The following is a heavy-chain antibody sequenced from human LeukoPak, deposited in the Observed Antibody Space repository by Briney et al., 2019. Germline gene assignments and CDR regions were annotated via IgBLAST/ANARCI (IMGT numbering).Heavy chain of an antibody. Sequence: ASVKVSCKASEYTFTDYYVHWVRQAPGQGLEWMGWINPNTGGTNYAQKFQGRVTMTRDTSISTGYMDLSGLRSDDTAVYYRARAKANWGSGDYWGQGTLVTVSS. CDR2: INPNTGGT. CDR3: ARAKANWGSGDY. CDR1: EYTFTDYY. V-gene: IGHV1-2*02. D-gene: IGHD7-27*01. J-gene: IGHJ4*02.